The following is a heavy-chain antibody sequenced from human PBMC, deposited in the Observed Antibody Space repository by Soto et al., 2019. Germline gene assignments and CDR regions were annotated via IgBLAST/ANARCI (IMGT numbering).Heavy chain of an antibody. CDR3: ARGDWAPTMPVVIMTPELKSPARNYKGWLAP. CDR2: FIPIFDTA. V-gene: IGHV1-69*06. J-gene: IGHJ5*02. CDR1: GGTFNNFA. D-gene: IGHD3-3*01. Sequence: QGQLVQSGPEVKKPGSSLKVSCKASGGTFNNFAISWVRQAPGQGLEWLGGFIPIFDTADYAQKFQGRVTITAEKSTPTAYMELRRLRPDDTGAYYCARGDWAPTMPVVIMTPELKSPARNYKGWLAPWGKGTLVTVSP.